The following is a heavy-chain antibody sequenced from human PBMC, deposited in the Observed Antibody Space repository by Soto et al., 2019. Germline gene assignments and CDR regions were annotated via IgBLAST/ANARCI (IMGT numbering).Heavy chain of an antibody. Sequence: GGSLRLSCAASGFTFSSYAMHWARQAPGKGLEWVAVISYDGSNKYYADSVKGRFTISRDNSKNTLYLQMNSLRAEDTAVYYCARAVITMVRGVDYWGQGTLVTVSS. CDR3: ARAVITMVRGVDY. CDR2: ISYDGSNK. V-gene: IGHV3-30*04. J-gene: IGHJ4*02. CDR1: GFTFSSYA. D-gene: IGHD3-10*01.